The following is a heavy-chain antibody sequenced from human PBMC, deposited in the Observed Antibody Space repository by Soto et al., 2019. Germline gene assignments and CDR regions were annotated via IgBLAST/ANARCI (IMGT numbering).Heavy chain of an antibody. V-gene: IGHV3-64*01. CDR1: GFTFSSYA. D-gene: IGHD2-15*01. J-gene: IGHJ4*02. CDR3: ARGYCSGGSCFNFDY. Sequence: PGGSLRLSCAASGFTFSSYAMHWVRQAPGKGLGYVSAISSNGGSTYYANSAKGRFTISRDNSKNTLYLQMGSLRAEDMAVYYCARGYCSGGSCFNFDYWGQGTLVTVSS. CDR2: ISSNGGST.